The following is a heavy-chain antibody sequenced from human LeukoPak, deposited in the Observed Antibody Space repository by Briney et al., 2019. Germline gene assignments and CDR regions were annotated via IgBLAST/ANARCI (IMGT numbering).Heavy chain of an antibody. CDR2: IYYTGSV. CDR3: ARARTYYDILTGYYPNWFDP. D-gene: IGHD3-9*01. J-gene: IGHJ5*02. V-gene: IGHV4-30-4*01. CDR1: GGSISSGDYY. Sequence: PSQTLSLTCTVSGGSISSGDYYWSWIRQPPGKGLEWIGYIYYTGSVFYNPSLKSRLTISVDTSKNQFSLELTSVTAADTAVYYCARARTYYDILTGYYPNWFDPWGQGTLVTVSS.